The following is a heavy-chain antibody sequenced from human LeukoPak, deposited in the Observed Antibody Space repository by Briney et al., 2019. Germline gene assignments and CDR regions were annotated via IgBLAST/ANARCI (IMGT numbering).Heavy chain of an antibody. Sequence: KTSETLSLTCTVSGASISSNTYYWAWIRQSPGKGLEWIGSIFNAGSTFYNPSLRSRVTMSVDTSKNQFSLKLSSVTAADTAMYYCARNMTVILVAERTDAFDIWGQGTMVTVSS. CDR1: GASISSNTYY. CDR2: IFNAGST. D-gene: IGHD3-22*01. CDR3: ARNMTVILVAERTDAFDI. V-gene: IGHV4-39*01. J-gene: IGHJ3*02.